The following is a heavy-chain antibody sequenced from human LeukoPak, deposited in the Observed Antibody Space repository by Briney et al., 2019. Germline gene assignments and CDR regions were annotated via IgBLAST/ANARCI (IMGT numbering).Heavy chain of an antibody. Sequence: GGSLRLSCAASGFTFSSYAMSWVRQAPGKGLEWVSAISGSGGSTYYADSVKGRFTISRDNSKNTLYLQMNSLRAEDTAVYHCAKGRAEYSSSYFDYWGQGTLVTVSS. CDR3: AKGRAEYSSSYFDY. D-gene: IGHD6-6*01. CDR1: GFTFSSYA. J-gene: IGHJ4*02. CDR2: ISGSGGST. V-gene: IGHV3-23*01.